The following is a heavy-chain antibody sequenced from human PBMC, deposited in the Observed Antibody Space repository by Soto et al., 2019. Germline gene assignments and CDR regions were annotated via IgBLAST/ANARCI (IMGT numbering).Heavy chain of an antibody. CDR3: AMGTIVLMVQEPSSIWYSPSSYFDY. Sequence: QVQLQQWGAGLLKPSETLSLTFAVYGGSFSGYYWSWIRHPPGKGLAWMGEIYNSGSTNYNPSLKSRVTISVDTSKNQFSLELSSGPAADTDVYYCAMGTIVLMVQEPSSIWYSPSSYFDYWGHGTLVTVSS. D-gene: IGHD2-8*01. CDR2: IYNSGST. J-gene: IGHJ4*01. CDR1: GGSFSGYY. V-gene: IGHV4-34*01.